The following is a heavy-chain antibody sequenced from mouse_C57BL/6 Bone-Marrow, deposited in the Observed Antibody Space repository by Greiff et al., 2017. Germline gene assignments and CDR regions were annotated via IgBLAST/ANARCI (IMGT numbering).Heavy chain of an antibody. CDR3: ARREGNYGFFHWYFDV. Sequence: EVQLQQSGPELVKPGASVKIPCKASGYTFTDYNMDWVKQSHGKSLEWIGDINPNNGGTIYNQKFQGKATLTVDKSSSNTYMELRSLTSEDTAVYYCARREGNYGFFHWYFDVWGTGTTVTVSS. J-gene: IGHJ1*03. CDR2: INPNNGGT. CDR1: GYTFTDYN. D-gene: IGHD2-1*01. V-gene: IGHV1-18*01.